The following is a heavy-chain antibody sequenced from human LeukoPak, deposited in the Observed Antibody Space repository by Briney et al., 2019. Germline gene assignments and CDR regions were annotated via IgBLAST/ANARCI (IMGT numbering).Heavy chain of an antibody. CDR1: GFTFSRYW. J-gene: IGHJ3*02. Sequence: GGSLRLSCAASGFTFSRYWMYWVRQAPGKGLVWVSRINTDGTATSYADSVQGRFTISRDNAKNTLYLQMNSLRAEDTAVYYCAREVWHYDSSGYYYRGAFDIWGRGTMVTVSS. CDR3: AREVWHYDSSGYYYRGAFDI. D-gene: IGHD3-22*01. V-gene: IGHV3-74*01. CDR2: INTDGTAT.